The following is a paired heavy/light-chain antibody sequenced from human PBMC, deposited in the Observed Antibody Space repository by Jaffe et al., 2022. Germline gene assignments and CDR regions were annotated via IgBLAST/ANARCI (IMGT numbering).Heavy chain of an antibody. CDR1: GGSFSGYY. J-gene: IGHJ4*02. Sequence: QVQLQQWGAGLLKPSETLSLTCAVYGGSFSGYYWSWIRQPPGKGLEWIGEINHSGSTNYNPSLKSRVTISVDTSKNQFSLKLSSVTAADTAVYYCARESGPLYYYGSGSTFDYWGQGTLVTVSS. V-gene: IGHV4-34*01. CDR3: ARESGPLYYYGSGSTFDY. D-gene: IGHD3-10*01. CDR2: INHSGST.
Light chain of an antibody. J-gene: IGLJ7*01. Sequence: QSVLTQPPSVSAAPGQKVTISCSGSSSNIGNNYVSWYQQLPGTAPKLLIYDNNKRPSGIPDRFSGSKSGTSATLGITGLQTGDEADYYCGTWDSSLSAGRVFGGGTQLTVL. CDR1: SSNIGNNY. CDR3: GTWDSSLSAGRV. V-gene: IGLV1-51*01. CDR2: DNN.